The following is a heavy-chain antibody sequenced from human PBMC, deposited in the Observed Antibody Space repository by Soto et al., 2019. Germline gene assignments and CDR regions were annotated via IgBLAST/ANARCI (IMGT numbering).Heavy chain of an antibody. J-gene: IGHJ4*02. V-gene: IGHV3-23*01. CDR1: GISFSDNA. CDR3: AKKDRLYGGAVAFDS. D-gene: IGHD6-19*01. CDR2: ISGDGVSK. Sequence: VKLLESGGGLVKPGGSLRLSCAASGISFSDNAMSWVRQAPGKGLEWISAISGDGVSKLYADSVRGRFTISRDNAANTLYLQMSSLRTEDTALYYCAKKDRLYGGAVAFDSWGQGTLVTVSS.